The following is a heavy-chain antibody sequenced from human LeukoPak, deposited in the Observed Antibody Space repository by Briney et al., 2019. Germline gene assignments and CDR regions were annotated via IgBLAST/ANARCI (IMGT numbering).Heavy chain of an antibody. CDR1: GGSFSGYY. CDR2: INHSGST. Sequence: SETLSLTCAVYGGSFSGYYWSWIRQPPGKGLEWIGEINHSGSTNYNPSLKSRATISVDTSKNQFSLKLSSVTAADTAVYYCARIFGYDSSGYHELWGQGTLVTVSS. CDR3: ARIFGYDSSGYHEL. D-gene: IGHD3-22*01. J-gene: IGHJ4*02. V-gene: IGHV4-34*01.